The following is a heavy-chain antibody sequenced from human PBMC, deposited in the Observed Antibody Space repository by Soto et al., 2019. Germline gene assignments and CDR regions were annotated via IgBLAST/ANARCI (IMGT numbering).Heavy chain of an antibody. CDR1: GGSIISGGYS. CDR3: ARVPGP. V-gene: IGHV4-30-2*01. J-gene: IGHJ5*02. CDR2: IYHSGST. Sequence: SETLSLTCAVSGGSIISGGYSWSWIRQPPGKGLEWIGYIYHSGSTYYNPSLKSRATISVDRSKNQFSLKLSSVTAADTAVYYCARVPGPWGQGTLVTVSS. D-gene: IGHD7-27*01.